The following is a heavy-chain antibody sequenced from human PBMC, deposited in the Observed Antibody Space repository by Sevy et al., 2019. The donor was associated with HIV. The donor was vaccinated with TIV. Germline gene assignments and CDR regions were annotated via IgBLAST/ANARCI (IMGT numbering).Heavy chain of an antibody. CDR3: ARDPGLRRVAEYFQH. V-gene: IGHV3-48*02. Sequence: GGSLRLPCAASGFTFSSYSMNWVRQAPGKGLEWVSYISSSSSTIYYADSVKGRFTISRDNAKNSLYLQMNSLRDEDTAVYYCARDPGLRRVAEYFQHWGQGTLVTVSS. CDR1: GFTFSSYS. J-gene: IGHJ1*01. CDR2: ISSSSSTI.